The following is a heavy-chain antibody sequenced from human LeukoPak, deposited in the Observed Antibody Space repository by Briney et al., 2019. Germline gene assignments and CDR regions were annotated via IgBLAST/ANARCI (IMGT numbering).Heavy chain of an antibody. CDR3: ARHVKKQLVIYYFDY. D-gene: IGHD6-13*01. CDR2: IYYSGRT. CDR1: GGSISSYY. V-gene: IGHV4-59*08. J-gene: IGHJ4*02. Sequence: SENLSLTCTVYGGSISSYYWSWIRQPPGKGLEWVGYIYYSGRTKYNPSLKRRVTTSVDAPKNQFSLKLMSVTAADTAGYYCARHVKKQLVIYYFDYWGQGTLVTVSS.